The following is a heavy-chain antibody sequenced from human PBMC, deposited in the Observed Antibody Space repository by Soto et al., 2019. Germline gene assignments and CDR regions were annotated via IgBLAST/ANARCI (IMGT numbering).Heavy chain of an antibody. CDR2: IRNTGST. Sequence: EVQLVETGGALIQPGGSLRLSCAASGFAVSNHYMNWVRQAPGKGLEWVSIIRNTGSTYYAVSVKGRFTISRDNSKNTVSLEMNSLRVEDTAVYYCARNSMMDVWGQGTTVIVSS. V-gene: IGHV3-53*02. CDR3: ARNSMMDV. J-gene: IGHJ6*02. CDR1: GFAVSNHY.